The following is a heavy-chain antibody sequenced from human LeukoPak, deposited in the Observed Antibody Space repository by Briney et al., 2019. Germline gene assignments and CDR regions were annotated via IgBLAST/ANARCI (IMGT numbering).Heavy chain of an antibody. Sequence: SETLSLTCTVSGDSIRSYYWSWIRQPPGKGLEWIGYIYYSGSTSYNPSLKTRVTISVDTSKNQFSLKLNSVTAADTAVYYCARDQTATGLFEDWGQGTLVTVAT. CDR3: ARDQTATGLFED. D-gene: IGHD6-13*01. CDR1: GDSIRSYY. V-gene: IGHV4-59*01. J-gene: IGHJ4*02. CDR2: IYYSGST.